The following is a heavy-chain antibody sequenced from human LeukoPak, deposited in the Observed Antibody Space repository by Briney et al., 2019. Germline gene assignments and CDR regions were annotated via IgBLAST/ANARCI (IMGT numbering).Heavy chain of an antibody. J-gene: IGHJ4*01. CDR2: INPNIGGT. Sequence: ASVKVSCKASGYTFTGYYIHWVRQASGQGLEWMGSINPNIGGTSYAQKFQGRVTMARDTSISTAYMELSRLTSDDTAVYYCARDPRGSYYADYWGQGTLVTVSS. D-gene: IGHD1-26*01. CDR1: GYTFTGYY. V-gene: IGHV1-2*02. CDR3: ARDPRGSYYADY.